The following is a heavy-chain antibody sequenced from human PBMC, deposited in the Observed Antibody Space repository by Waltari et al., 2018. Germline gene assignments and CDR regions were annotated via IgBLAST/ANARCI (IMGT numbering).Heavy chain of an antibody. D-gene: IGHD3-10*01. Sequence: QVQLQESGPGLVKPSETLSLTCTVPGCSIRSYSWPWIRQPPGKGLEWIGYSYYSGSTNYNPSPKSRVTISVDTSKNQFSLKLSSVTAADTAVYYCARSSGPWDFDYWGQGTLVTVSS. J-gene: IGHJ4*02. V-gene: IGHV4-59*01. CDR2: SYYSGST. CDR1: GCSIRSYS. CDR3: ARSSGPWDFDY.